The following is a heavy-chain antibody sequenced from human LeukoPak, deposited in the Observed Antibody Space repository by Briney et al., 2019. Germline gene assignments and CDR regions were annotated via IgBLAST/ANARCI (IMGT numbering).Heavy chain of an antibody. CDR1: RFTFSTYW. CDR3: VRGRHYFDY. J-gene: IGHJ4*02. CDR2: ISPDGSST. Sequence: GGSLRLSCGASRFTFSTYWMHWVRQAPGKGLVWVSRISPDGSSTGYADSVRGRFTISRDNAKNTLYLQMDSLRAEDTAAYFCVRGRHYFDYWGQGALVTVSS. V-gene: IGHV3-74*01.